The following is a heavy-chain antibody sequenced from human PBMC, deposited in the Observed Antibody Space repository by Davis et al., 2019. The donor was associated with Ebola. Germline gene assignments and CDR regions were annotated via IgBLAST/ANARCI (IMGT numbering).Heavy chain of an antibody. D-gene: IGHD6-6*01. Sequence: GESLKISCAASGFTFSSYGMHWVRQAPGKGPEWVAVIWYDGSNKYYADSVKGRFTISRDNSKNTLYLQMNSLRAEDTAVYYCARAYSSSRHYYYYMDVWGKGTTVTVSS. V-gene: IGHV3-33*08. CDR1: GFTFSSYG. CDR2: IWYDGSNK. CDR3: ARAYSSSRHYYYYMDV. J-gene: IGHJ6*03.